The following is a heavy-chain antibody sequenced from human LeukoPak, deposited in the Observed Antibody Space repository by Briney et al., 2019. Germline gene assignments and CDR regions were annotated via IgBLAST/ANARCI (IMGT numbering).Heavy chain of an antibody. CDR3: ARSEMGYYYYYMDV. V-gene: IGHV3-9*01. Sequence: HPGGSLRLSCAASGFTFDDYAIHWVRQAPGKGLERVSGINWNSGSKHYADSVKGRFTISRDNAKNSLYLQMNSLRAEDTGVYYCARSEMGYYYYYMDVWGKGTTVTVSS. CDR2: INWNSGSK. J-gene: IGHJ6*03. D-gene: IGHD2-8*01. CDR1: GFTFDDYA.